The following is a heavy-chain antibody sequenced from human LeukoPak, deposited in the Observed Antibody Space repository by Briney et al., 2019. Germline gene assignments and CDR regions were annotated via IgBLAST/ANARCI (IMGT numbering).Heavy chain of an antibody. CDR1: GGSISSYY. Sequence: PSETLSLTCTVSGGSISSYYWSWIRQPAGKGLEWIGRIYTSGSTNYNPSLKSRVTTSVDTSKNQFSLKLSSVTAADTAVYYCARESHSSGPNWFDPWGQGTLVTVSS. J-gene: IGHJ5*02. CDR3: ARESHSSGPNWFDP. V-gene: IGHV4-4*07. CDR2: IYTSGST. D-gene: IGHD6-19*01.